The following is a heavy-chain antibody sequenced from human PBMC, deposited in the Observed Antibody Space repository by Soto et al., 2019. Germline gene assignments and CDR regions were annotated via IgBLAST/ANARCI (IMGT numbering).Heavy chain of an antibody. J-gene: IGHJ5*02. CDR3: ARESAGSHKNNWFDP. CDR2: IHYSGST. CDR1: GGSITSYY. Sequence: SETLSLTCTVSGGSITSYYWSWVRQPPGQGLEWIGFIHYSGSTKYNPSLNSRVTLSLDPSQNQLSLKLSSVPAADTAVYYCARESAGSHKNNWFDPWGQGTLVTVSS. V-gene: IGHV4-59*01.